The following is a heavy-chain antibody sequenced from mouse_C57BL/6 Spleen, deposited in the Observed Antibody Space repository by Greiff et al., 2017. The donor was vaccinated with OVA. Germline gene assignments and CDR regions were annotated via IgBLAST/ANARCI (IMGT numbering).Heavy chain of an antibody. Sequence: VQLQESGPSLVQPSQSLSITCTVSGFSLTSYGVHWVRQSPGKGLEWLGVIWSGGSTDYNAAFISRLSISKDNSKSQVFFKMNSLQADDTAIYYCARREAVVAPMDYWGQGTSVTVSS. CDR1: GFSLTSYG. CDR3: ARREAVVAPMDY. D-gene: IGHD1-1*01. J-gene: IGHJ4*01. V-gene: IGHV2-2*01. CDR2: IWSGGST.